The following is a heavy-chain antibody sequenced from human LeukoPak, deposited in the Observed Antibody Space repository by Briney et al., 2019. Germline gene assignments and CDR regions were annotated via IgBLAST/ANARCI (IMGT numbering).Heavy chain of an antibody. CDR1: GFTFSTYW. D-gene: IGHD6-19*01. J-gene: IGHJ3*02. V-gene: IGHV3-74*01. CDR2: INSDGSRT. Sequence: GGSLRLSCAASGFTFSTYWMRWVRQAPGKGLVWVSRINSDGSRTTYADSVKGRFTISRDNAKNTLYLQMNSLRTEDTAVYYCARPETQYSSGLDGFDIWGQGTMVTVSS. CDR3: ARPETQYSSGLDGFDI.